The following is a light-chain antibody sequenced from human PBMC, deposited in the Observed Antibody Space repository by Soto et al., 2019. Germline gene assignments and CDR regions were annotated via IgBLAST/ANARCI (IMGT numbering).Light chain of an antibody. J-gene: IGKJ1*01. Sequence: IWITQSPSLLSASTGDRVTITCRASQGISSWLAWYQQKPGKAPRLLIYAASSLQSGVPSRFRGSGSGTDFTLTISSLKPEDFATDYCQQANSFPRTFGQGTKVDIK. CDR1: QGISSW. CDR3: QQANSFPRT. V-gene: IGKV1-12*01. CDR2: AAS.